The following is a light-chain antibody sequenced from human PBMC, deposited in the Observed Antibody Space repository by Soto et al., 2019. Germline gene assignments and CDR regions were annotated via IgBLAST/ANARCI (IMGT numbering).Light chain of an antibody. V-gene: IGKV1-5*01. CDR3: QQYNSYPWT. J-gene: IGKJ1*01. CDR1: QNIRSR. CDR2: DAS. Sequence: DFPITQSPPTLSASVVDRFTITCRASQNIRSRLAWFQQKPGKAPKLLIYDASSLESGVPSRFSGSGSGTEFTLTISSLQPEDFATYYCQQYNSYPWTFGQGTKVDI.